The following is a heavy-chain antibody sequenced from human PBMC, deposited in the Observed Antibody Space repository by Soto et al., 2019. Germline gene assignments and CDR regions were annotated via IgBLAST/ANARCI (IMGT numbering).Heavy chain of an antibody. D-gene: IGHD3-22*01. CDR1: GFTLSGYW. CDR3: VRPRYDGSGTPFDY. Sequence: EVQLVESGGGLVQPGGSLSLSCEASGFTLSGYWMHWVRQVPGKGLVWVSRISPDGSDTTHADSVKGRFTVSRDNAKNTLYLQMNSLRPEDTAVYYCVRPRYDGSGTPFDYWGQGTLVTVSS. CDR2: ISPDGSDT. V-gene: IGHV3-74*01. J-gene: IGHJ4*02.